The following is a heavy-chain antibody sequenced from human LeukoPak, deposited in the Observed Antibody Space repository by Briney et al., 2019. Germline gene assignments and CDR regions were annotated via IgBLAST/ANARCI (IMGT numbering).Heavy chain of an antibody. V-gene: IGHV3-23*01. Sequence: PGGSLRLSCAASGFTFSSYAMRWVRQAPGKGLEWVSAISGSGGSKYYADSVKGRFTISRDNSKNTLYLQMNSLRAEDTAVYYCARASTWVPVEDSSGYYYPYAFDLWGQGTMVTVSS. CDR2: ISGSGGSK. CDR1: GFTFSSYA. CDR3: ARASTWVPVEDSSGYYYPYAFDL. J-gene: IGHJ3*01. D-gene: IGHD3-22*01.